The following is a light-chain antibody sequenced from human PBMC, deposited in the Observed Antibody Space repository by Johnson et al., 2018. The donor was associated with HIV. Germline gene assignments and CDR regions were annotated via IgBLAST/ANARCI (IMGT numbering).Light chain of an antibody. Sequence: QFVLTQPPSVSAAPGQKVNISCSGNSSNIENYFVSWYQQLPGAAPRLLIYENNKRPSGIPDRFSGAKSGASATLGITGLETGDEADSYCGIWDSSLSLFVFGTWTKVTIL. CDR2: ENN. CDR3: GIWDSSLSLFV. V-gene: IGLV1-51*02. J-gene: IGLJ1*01. CDR1: SSNIENYF.